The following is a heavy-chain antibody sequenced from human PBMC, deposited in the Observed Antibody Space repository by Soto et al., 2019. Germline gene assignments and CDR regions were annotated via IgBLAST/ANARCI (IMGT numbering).Heavy chain of an antibody. V-gene: IGHV1-18*04. CDR3: MGSGYDFGFYFDY. CDR1: GYTFPSYY. CDR2: ISAYNGNT. J-gene: IGHJ4*02. D-gene: IGHD5-12*01. Sequence: ASVKVSCKASGYTFPSYYMHWVRQAPGQGLEWMGWISAYNGNTNYAQKLQGRVTMTTDTSTSTAYMELRSLRSDDTAVYYCMGSGYDFGFYFDYWAQGTLVTVSS.